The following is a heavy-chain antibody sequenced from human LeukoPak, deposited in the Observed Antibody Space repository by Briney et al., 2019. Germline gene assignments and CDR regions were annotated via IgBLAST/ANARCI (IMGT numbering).Heavy chain of an antibody. V-gene: IGHV1-18*01. CDR2: ISAYNGNT. D-gene: IGHD6-13*01. Sequence: ASVKVSCKASGYTCTSYGISWVRQAPGQGLEWMGWISAYNGNTNYAQKLQGSVTMTTATSTSTAYMELRSLRSDATAVYYCSIGALAAAGSPSDYWGQGTLVTVSS. CDR3: SIGALAAAGSPSDY. J-gene: IGHJ4*02. CDR1: GYTCTSYG.